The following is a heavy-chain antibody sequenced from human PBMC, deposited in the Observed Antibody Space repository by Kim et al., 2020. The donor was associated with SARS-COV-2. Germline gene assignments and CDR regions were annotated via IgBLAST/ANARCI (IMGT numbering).Heavy chain of an antibody. J-gene: IGHJ6*01. CDR1: GGSFSGYY. Sequence: SETLSLTCAVYGGSFSGYYWSWIRQPPGKGLEWIGEINHSGSANYNPSLKSRVTISVDTSKNQFSLKLSSVTAADTAVYYCASFQVRGAPYYYYYGMDV. CDR3: ASFQVRGAPYYYYYGMDV. D-gene: IGHD3-10*01. V-gene: IGHV4-34*01. CDR2: INHSGSA.